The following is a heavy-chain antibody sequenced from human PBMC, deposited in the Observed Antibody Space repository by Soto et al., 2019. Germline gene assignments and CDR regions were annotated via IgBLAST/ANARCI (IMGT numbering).Heavy chain of an antibody. D-gene: IGHD5-12*01. J-gene: IGHJ4*02. V-gene: IGHV2-5*02. CDR3: AHSQRGPRDF. CDR2: IYWDDDR. Sequence: QITLKESGPMLVRPTQTLTLTCTFSGFALSTSGVAVAWIRQPPGEALEWLALIYWDDDRRYNSSLKSRLTITRDTSKDQVVLTMTNMDPMDTATYFCAHSQRGPRDFWGPGILVTVSS. CDR1: GFALSTSGVA.